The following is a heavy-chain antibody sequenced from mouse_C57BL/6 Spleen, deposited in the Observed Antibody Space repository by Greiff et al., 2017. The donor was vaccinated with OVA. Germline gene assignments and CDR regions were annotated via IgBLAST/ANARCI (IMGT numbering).Heavy chain of an antibody. D-gene: IGHD2-10*01. Sequence: QVQLKQPGAELVRPGSSVKLSCKASGYTFTSYWMHWVKQRPIQGLEWIGNIDPSDSETHYNQKFKDKATLTVDKSSSTAYMQLSSLTSEDSAVYYCARAYYEDYYAMDYWGQGTSVTVSS. CDR1: GYTFTSYW. V-gene: IGHV1-52*01. J-gene: IGHJ4*01. CDR3: ARAYYEDYYAMDY. CDR2: IDPSDSET.